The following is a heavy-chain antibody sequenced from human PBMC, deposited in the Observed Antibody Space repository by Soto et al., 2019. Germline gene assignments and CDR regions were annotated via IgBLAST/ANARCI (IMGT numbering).Heavy chain of an antibody. CDR2: IYYSGST. CDR1: GGSISSYY. J-gene: IGHJ6*03. CDR3: ARGITMVRGVPYPYYYYYMDV. D-gene: IGHD3-10*01. Sequence: SETLSLTCTVSGGSISSYYWSWIRQPPGKGLEWIGYIYYSGSTNYNPSLKSRVTISVDTSKNQFSLKLSSVTAADTAVYYCARGITMVRGVPYPYYYYYMDVWGKGTTVTVSS. V-gene: IGHV4-59*01.